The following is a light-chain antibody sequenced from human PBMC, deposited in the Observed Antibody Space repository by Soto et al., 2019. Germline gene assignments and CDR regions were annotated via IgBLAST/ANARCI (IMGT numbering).Light chain of an antibody. CDR2: DAS. CDR3: QLFTPYSSWT. V-gene: IGKV1-5*01. J-gene: IGKJ1*01. CDR1: QSIDTW. Sequence: DIQMTQSPSTLSASVGDSVTITCRASQSIDTWLAWYQQKPGKAPKLLIYDASTLESGVPSRFSGSGSGTEFTLTISSLQPDDSATYYCQLFTPYSSWTFGQGTKVEIK.